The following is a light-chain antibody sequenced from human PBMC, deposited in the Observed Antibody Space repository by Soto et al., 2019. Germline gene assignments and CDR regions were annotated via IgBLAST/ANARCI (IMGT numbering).Light chain of an antibody. CDR3: SSYTSSITLV. V-gene: IGLV2-14*03. J-gene: IGLJ2*01. CDR1: SSDVGGYNY. Sequence: QSALTQPASVSGSPGQSITISCTGTSSDVGGYNYVSWYQQHPGKAPKLMIYDVSNRPSGVSNRFSGSKSGNTASLSISGLQAEDEADYYCSSYTSSITLVFGGGTKLTCL. CDR2: DVS.